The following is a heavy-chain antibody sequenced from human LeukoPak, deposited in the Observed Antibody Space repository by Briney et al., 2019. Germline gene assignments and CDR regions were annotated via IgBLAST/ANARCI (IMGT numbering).Heavy chain of an antibody. CDR2: IIPIFGTA. CDR1: GGTFSSYA. Sequence: SVKVSCKAFGGTFSSYAISWVRQAPGQGLEWMGGIIPIFGTANYAQKFQGRVTITADESTSTAYMELSSLRSEDTAVYYCARSLVAVITTEGNYFDYWGQGTLVTVSS. D-gene: IGHD3-22*01. CDR3: ARSLVAVITTEGNYFDY. V-gene: IGHV1-69*13. J-gene: IGHJ4*02.